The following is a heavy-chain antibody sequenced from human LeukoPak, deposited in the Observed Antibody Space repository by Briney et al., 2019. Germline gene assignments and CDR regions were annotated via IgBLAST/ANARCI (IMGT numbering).Heavy chain of an antibody. CDR2: IYHSGST. CDR1: GGSISSSYW. D-gene: IGHD3-22*01. Sequence: SGTLSLTCAVSGGSISSSYWWSWVRQPPGKGLEWIGSIYHSGSTYYNPSLKSRVTISVDTSKNQFSLKLSSVTAADTAVYYCARVRSGSRRYFDYWGQGTLVTVSS. J-gene: IGHJ4*02. V-gene: IGHV4-4*02. CDR3: ARVRSGSRRYFDY.